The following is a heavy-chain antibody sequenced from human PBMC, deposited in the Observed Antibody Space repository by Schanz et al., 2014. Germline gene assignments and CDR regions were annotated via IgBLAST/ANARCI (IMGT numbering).Heavy chain of an antibody. CDR3: ARDRAYYYESSGDVGY. D-gene: IGHD3-22*01. Sequence: QVQLVQSGAEVKKPGASVKVSCKASGYTFTGYYMHRVRQAPGQGLEWMGWINPNSGGTNYAQNFQGRVTMTSDTSISTAYMELSRLRSDDTAVYYCARDRAYYYESSGDVGYWGQGTLVTVSS. CDR2: INPNSGGT. CDR1: GYTFTGYY. J-gene: IGHJ4*02. V-gene: IGHV1-2*02.